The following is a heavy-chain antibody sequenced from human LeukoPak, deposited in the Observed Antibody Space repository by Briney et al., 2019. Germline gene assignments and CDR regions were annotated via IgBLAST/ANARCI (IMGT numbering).Heavy chain of an antibody. V-gene: IGHV1-8*02. Sequence: ASVKVSCKASGGTFSSYAISWVRQAPGQGLEWMGWMNPNSGSTGYAQKFQGRVTMTRDTSISTAYMELSSLRSEDTAVYYCARVGIDYGIYYYMDVWGKGTTVTISS. CDR3: ARVGIDYGIYYYMDV. D-gene: IGHD4-17*01. CDR2: MNPNSGST. J-gene: IGHJ6*03. CDR1: GGTFSSYA.